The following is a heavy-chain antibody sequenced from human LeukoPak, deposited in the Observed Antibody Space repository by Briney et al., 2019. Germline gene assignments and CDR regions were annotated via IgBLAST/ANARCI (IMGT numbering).Heavy chain of an antibody. J-gene: IGHJ4*02. CDR1: GFTFSNFW. CDR3: VRGKGDY. CDR2: LKQDGGEK. Sequence: PGGSLRLSCAASGFTFSNFWMNWVRQAPGKGLECVATLKQDGGEKYYVDSVKGRFTISRDNAKTSLFLQMNSLRVEDTGVYYCVRGKGDYWGQGALVTVSS. V-gene: IGHV3-7*01.